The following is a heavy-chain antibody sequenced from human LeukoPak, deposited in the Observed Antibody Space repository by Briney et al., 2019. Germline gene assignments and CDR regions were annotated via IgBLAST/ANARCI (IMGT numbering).Heavy chain of an antibody. D-gene: IGHD6-19*01. CDR2: ISSSSSYI. J-gene: IGHJ4*02. CDR1: GFTFSSYS. CDR3: ARYWRYSSTKRILDY. Sequence: GGSLRLSCAASGFTFSSYSMNWVRQAPGKGLEWVSSISSSSSYIYYADSVKGRFTISRDNAKNSLYLQMNSLRGEDTAVYYCARYWRYSSTKRILDYGGQGTLVTVSS. V-gene: IGHV3-21*01.